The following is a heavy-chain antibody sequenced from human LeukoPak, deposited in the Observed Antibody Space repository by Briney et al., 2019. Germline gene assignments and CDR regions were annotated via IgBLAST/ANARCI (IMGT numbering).Heavy chain of an antibody. D-gene: IGHD3-10*01. CDR1: GGSIGSGGYS. V-gene: IGHV4-30-2*01. CDR3: ARVRKGRVSMVRGVITHVDY. Sequence: SSETLSLTCAVSGGSIGSGGYSWSWIRQPPGKGLEWIGYIYHSGSTYYNPSLKSRVTISVDRSKNQFSLKLSSVTAADTAVYYCARVRKGRVSMVRGVITHVDYWGQGTLVTVSS. J-gene: IGHJ4*02. CDR2: IYHSGST.